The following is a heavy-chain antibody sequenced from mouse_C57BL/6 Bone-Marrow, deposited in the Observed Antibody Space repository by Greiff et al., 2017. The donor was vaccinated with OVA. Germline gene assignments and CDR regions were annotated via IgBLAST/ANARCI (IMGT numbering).Heavy chain of an antibody. J-gene: IGHJ3*01. CDR2: IDPETGGT. D-gene: IGHD2-1*01. CDR3: TRDRGNPLAY. V-gene: IGHV1-15*01. Sequence: QVQLQQSGAELVRPGASVTLSCKASGYTFTDYEMHWVKQTPVHGLEWIGAIDPETGGTAYNQKFKGKAILTADKSSSTAYMELRSLTSEDSAVYYCTRDRGNPLAYWGQGTLVTVSA. CDR1: GYTFTDYE.